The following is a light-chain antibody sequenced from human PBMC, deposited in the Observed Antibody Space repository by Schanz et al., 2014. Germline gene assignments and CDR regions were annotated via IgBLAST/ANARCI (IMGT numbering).Light chain of an antibody. V-gene: IGLV1-44*01. Sequence: QSVVTQSPSASGTPGQTVTISCSGSGSNIGSETVTWYQHLPGTAPKLLIYSSNRRPSGVPDRFSGSKSGTSASLAISGLQSEDEADYYCAAWDDSLNGVAFGGGTKLTVL. CDR1: GSNIGSET. CDR2: SSN. CDR3: AAWDDSLNGVA. J-gene: IGLJ2*01.